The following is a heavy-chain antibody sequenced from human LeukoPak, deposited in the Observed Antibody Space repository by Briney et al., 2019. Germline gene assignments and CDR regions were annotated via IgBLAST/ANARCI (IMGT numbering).Heavy chain of an antibody. V-gene: IGHV4-39*07. CDR2: IYYSGST. CDR1: GGSISSSSYY. J-gene: IGHJ4*02. Sequence: SETLSLTCTVSGGSISSSSYYWGWIRQPPGKGLEWIGSIYYSGSTYYNPSLKSRVTISVDTSKNQFSLKLSSVTAADTAVYYCARGGSYYPFDYWGQGTLVTVSS. D-gene: IGHD3-10*01. CDR3: ARGGSYYPFDY.